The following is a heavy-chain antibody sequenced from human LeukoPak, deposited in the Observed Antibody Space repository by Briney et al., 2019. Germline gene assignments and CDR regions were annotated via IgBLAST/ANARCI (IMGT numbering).Heavy chain of an antibody. CDR3: ARPYGSGRYFDY. V-gene: IGHV3-21*01. CDR2: ICSSSSSI. CDR1: GFTFSRYR. D-gene: IGHD3-10*01. J-gene: IGHJ4*02. Sequence: GGSLRLSCAASGFTFSRYRMNWVRQDPGKGRGCFSSICSSSSSIYYADSVTALFTISRHNAKNSLYLQMNSLRAEDTAVYYCARPYGSGRYFDYWGQGTLVTVSS.